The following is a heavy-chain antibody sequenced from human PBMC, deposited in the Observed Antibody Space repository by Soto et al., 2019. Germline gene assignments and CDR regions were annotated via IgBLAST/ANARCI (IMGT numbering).Heavy chain of an antibody. CDR3: ARPSYDILTSYYYGMDV. CDR1: GFSFSKYK. Sequence: GESLKTSCEDSGFSFSKYKIGWVRRMPGKGLEWMGIINPGDSDTRYSPSFQGQVTISADKSISTAYLQWSSLKASDTAMYYCARPSYDILTSYYYGMDVWGQGTTVTVSS. V-gene: IGHV5-51*01. CDR2: INPGDSDT. J-gene: IGHJ6*02. D-gene: IGHD3-9*01.